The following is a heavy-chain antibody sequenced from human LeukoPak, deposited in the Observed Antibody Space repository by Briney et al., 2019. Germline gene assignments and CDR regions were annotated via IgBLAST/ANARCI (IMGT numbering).Heavy chain of an antibody. CDR1: GFTFSSYA. V-gene: IGHV3-23*01. Sequence: GALRLSCAASGFTFSSYAMSWVRQAPGKGLEWVSSIENNDGTTYYADSMKGRFTISRDNSKHMVYLQMNSLRAEDTAMYYCANLYYDFPFWGQGTLVTVSS. D-gene: IGHD3/OR15-3a*01. J-gene: IGHJ4*02. CDR3: ANLYYDFPF. CDR2: IENNDGTT.